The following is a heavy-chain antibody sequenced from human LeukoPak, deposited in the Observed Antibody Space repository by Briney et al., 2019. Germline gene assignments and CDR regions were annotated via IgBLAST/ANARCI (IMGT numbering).Heavy chain of an antibody. D-gene: IGHD6-19*01. J-gene: IGHJ4*02. Sequence: GSLRLSCTASGFTFGDYAMSWIRQPPGKGLEWIGEINHSGSTNYNPSLKSRVTISVDTSKNQFSLKLSSVTAADTAVYYCASGVAVAGNGRDYWGQGTLVTVSS. CDR1: GFTFGDYA. V-gene: IGHV4-34*01. CDR3: ASGVAVAGNGRDY. CDR2: INHSGST.